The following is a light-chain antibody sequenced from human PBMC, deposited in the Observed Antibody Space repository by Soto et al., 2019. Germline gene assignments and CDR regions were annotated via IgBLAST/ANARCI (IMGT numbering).Light chain of an antibody. Sequence: PGTQSPSPLSASLGDKNTITCRVSQGMSSYLAWYQQKPGKAPKLLIYAAYTLQSGVPSRFSGGGSGPDFTLTISNLQPEDIATYYCQQVDTSHSFGGGTKVDIK. CDR1: QGMSSY. CDR2: AAY. J-gene: IGKJ4*01. V-gene: IGKV1-9*01. CDR3: QQVDTSHS.